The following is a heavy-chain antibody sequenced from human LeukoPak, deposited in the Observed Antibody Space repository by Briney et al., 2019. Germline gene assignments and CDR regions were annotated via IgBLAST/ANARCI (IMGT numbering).Heavy chain of an antibody. CDR1: GYRFTDYY. Sequence: ASVKVSCKASGYRFTDYYMHWVRQAPGQGLEWMGWINPINGDTIYAQKFRGRVTVTRDTSSTTAYMELSRLRSDDTVVYYCASGDHRGGDYSSGNWGQGTLVTASS. CDR2: INPINGDT. J-gene: IGHJ4*02. V-gene: IGHV1-2*02. CDR3: ASGDHRGGDYSSGN. D-gene: IGHD4-17*01.